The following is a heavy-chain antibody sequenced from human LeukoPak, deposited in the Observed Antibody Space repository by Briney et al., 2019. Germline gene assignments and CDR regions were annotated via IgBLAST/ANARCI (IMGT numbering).Heavy chain of an antibody. Sequence: SETLSLTCTVSGGSISSYYWSWIRQPPGKGLEWIGYIYYSGSTNYNPSLKSRVTISVDTPKNQFSLKLSSVTAADTAVYYCARREMATNYFDYWGQGTLVTVSS. CDR3: ARREMATNYFDY. D-gene: IGHD5-24*01. J-gene: IGHJ4*02. CDR2: IYYSGST. V-gene: IGHV4-59*08. CDR1: GGSISSYY.